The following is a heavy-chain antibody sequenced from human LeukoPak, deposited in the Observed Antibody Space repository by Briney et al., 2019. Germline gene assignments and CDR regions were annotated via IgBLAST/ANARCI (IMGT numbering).Heavy chain of an antibody. CDR2: ISYDGSNK. J-gene: IGHJ3*02. Sequence: GGSLRLSCAASGFTFSSYGMHWVRQAPGKGLEWVAVISYDGSNKYYADSVKGRFTISRDNSKNTLYLQMNSLRAEDTAVYYCARAGSTTVTPRGAFDIWGQGTMVTVSS. CDR3: ARAGSTTVTPRGAFDI. CDR1: GFTFSSYG. D-gene: IGHD4-17*01. V-gene: IGHV3-30*03.